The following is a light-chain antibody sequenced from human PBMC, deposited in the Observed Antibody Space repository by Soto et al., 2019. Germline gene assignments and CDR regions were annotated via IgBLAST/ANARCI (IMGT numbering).Light chain of an antibody. V-gene: IGKV1-39*01. CDR1: QSISSY. J-gene: IGKJ1*01. CDR2: AAS. Sequence: DIQMTQSPSSLSASVGDRVTITCRASQSISSYLHWYQQKPGKAPKLLIYAASNLQSGVPSRLNASGSGTDFTLTLNSLQPEDFATYYCQQGYSTTWTFGQGTKVDIX. CDR3: QQGYSTTWT.